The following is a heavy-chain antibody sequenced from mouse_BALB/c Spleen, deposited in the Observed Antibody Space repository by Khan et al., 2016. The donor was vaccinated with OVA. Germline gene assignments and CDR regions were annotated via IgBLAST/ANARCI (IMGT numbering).Heavy chain of an antibody. V-gene: IGHV3-2*02. Sequence: EVHLQASGPALVKPSQSLSLTCTVTVYSITSDYAWNWIRQFPGNTLAWMGYICYSGNANYNPSLQNRISITRGTSKHQFFLQLNSVTTEDTARYYCARVYGGDFDYWDQDTTHTVSS. CDR3: ARVYGGDFDY. J-gene: IGHJ2*01. CDR2: ICYSGNA. CDR1: VYSITSDYA. D-gene: IGHD2-10*02.